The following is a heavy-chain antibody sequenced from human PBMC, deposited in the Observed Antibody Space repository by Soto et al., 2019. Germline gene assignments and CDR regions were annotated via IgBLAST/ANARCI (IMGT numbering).Heavy chain of an antibody. CDR3: ARDAPSTPSVY. CDR1: GGTFSSNA. Sequence: QVQLVQSGAEVKKPGSSVRVSCKASGGTFSSNAISWVRQAPGQGLDWMGAIIPTFGTANYAQNFQGRVTITADESTRTAYMELSSLRFEDTAVYYCARDAPSTPSVYWGQGTLVTVSS. J-gene: IGHJ4*02. CDR2: IIPTFGTA. V-gene: IGHV1-69*01.